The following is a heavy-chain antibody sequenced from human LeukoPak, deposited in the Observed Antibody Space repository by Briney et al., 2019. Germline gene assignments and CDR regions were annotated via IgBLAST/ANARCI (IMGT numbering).Heavy chain of an antibody. V-gene: IGHV5-51*01. J-gene: IGHJ1*01. CDR2: IYPGDSDT. D-gene: IGHD5-18*01. CDR3: ARGGRYSYGSSEH. CDR1: GYSFTNYW. Sequence: GESLEISCKGSGYSFTNYWIGWVRQMPGKGLEWMGIIYPGDSDTRYSPSFQGQVTVSADKSISTAYLQWSSLKASDTAMYYCARGGRYSYGSSEHWGQGTLVTVSS.